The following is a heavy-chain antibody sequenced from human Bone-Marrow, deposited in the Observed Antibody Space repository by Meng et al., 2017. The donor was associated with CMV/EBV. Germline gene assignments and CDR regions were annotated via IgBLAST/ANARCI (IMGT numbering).Heavy chain of an antibody. D-gene: IGHD2-15*01. CDR1: GFTFSSFW. CDR2: IKEDGSDK. J-gene: IGHJ4*02. V-gene: IGHV3-7*03. CDR3: AAGGGAR. Sequence: GESLKISWAASGFTFSSFWMSWVRQAPGKGLEWVANIKEDGSDKNYVDSVKGRFTISRDNSKNTLYLQMNSLGAEDTAVYYCAAGGGARGGQGTLVTVSS.